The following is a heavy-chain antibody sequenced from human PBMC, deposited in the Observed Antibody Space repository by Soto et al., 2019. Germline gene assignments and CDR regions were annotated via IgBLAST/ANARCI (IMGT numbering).Heavy chain of an antibody. J-gene: IGHJ4*02. V-gene: IGHV3-30*18. Sequence: GGSLRLSCAASGFTFSSYGMHWVRQAPGKGLEWVAVISYDGSNKYYADSVKGRFTISRDNSKNTLYLQMNSLRAEDTAVYYCAKVLEYDSSGFDYWGQGTLVTGSS. D-gene: IGHD3-22*01. CDR3: AKVLEYDSSGFDY. CDR1: GFTFSSYG. CDR2: ISYDGSNK.